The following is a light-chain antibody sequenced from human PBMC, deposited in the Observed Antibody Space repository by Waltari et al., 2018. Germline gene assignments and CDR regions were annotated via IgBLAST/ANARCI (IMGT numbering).Light chain of an antibody. J-gene: IGLJ3*02. V-gene: IGLV8-61*01. CDR3: VLYLGSGVWV. CDR2: STN. Sequence: QTVVTQEPSFSVSPGGTVTLTCGLSSGSVSTSNYPSWYQQTPGQAPRTLIYSTNTRSSGVPDRFSGSIRGNKAALTITGAQADDESDYYCVLYLGSGVWVFGGGTKLTVL. CDR1: SGSVSTSNY.